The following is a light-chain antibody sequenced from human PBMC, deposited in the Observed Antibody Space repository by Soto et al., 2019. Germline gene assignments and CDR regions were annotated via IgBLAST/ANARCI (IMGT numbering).Light chain of an antibody. CDR2: DVS. Sequence: QSALTQPRSVSGSPGQSVTISCTGTSSDVGTYNYVSGYQQHPCKAPKLLIYDVSKRPSGVPDRFSGCKSGTAASLTLSGLQAEDEADYYCCSYAGSYTYFFRPGTKGTVL. CDR1: SSDVGTYNY. V-gene: IGLV2-11*01. CDR3: CSYAGSYTYF. J-gene: IGLJ1*01.